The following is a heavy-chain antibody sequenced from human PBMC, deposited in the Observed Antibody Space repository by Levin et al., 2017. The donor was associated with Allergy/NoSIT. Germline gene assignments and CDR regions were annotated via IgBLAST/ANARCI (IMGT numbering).Heavy chain of an antibody. V-gene: IGHV4-39*07. CDR1: GGSISSSSYY. CDR3: ARDTTYYDFWSGYPNFDY. J-gene: IGHJ4*02. CDR2: IYYSGST. Sequence: SETLSLTCTVSGGSISSSSYYWGWIRQPPGKGLEWIGSIYYSGSTYYNPSLKSRVTISVDTSKNQFSLKLSSVTAADTAVYYCARDTTYYDFWSGYPNFDYWGQGTLVTVSS. D-gene: IGHD3-3*01.